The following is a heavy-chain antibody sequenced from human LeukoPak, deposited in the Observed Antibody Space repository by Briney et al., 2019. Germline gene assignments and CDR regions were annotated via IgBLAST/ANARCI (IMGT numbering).Heavy chain of an antibody. V-gene: IGHV3-13*01. CDR1: GFTFSNYD. CDR2: IGTAGDT. J-gene: IGHJ4*02. D-gene: IGHD6-13*01. CDR3: ASGPAYSSSWYAIDN. Sequence: PGGSLRLSCAASGFTFSNYDMHWVRQAAGKGLEWVSGIGTAGDTYYPGSVKGRFTISRENAKNSLYLHMNSLSAGDTAVYYCASGPAYSSSWYAIDNWGQGTLVTVSS.